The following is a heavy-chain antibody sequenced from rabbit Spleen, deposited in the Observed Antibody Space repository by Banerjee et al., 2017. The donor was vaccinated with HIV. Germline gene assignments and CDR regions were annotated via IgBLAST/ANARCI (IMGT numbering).Heavy chain of an antibody. D-gene: IGHD2-1*01. J-gene: IGHJ4*01. Sequence: QSLEESGGDLVKPGGSLTLTCTASGFSFSSSYYMCWVRQAPGKALECIACIYGDSSGSPYFANWAKVRYTISRTSSTTVTLEMPSLTAADTAASFCARCSAAMTIVISGFYLNLWGPGTLVTVS. CDR3: ARCSAAMTIVISGFYLNL. CDR1: GFSFSSSYY. CDR2: IYGDSSGSP. V-gene: IGHV1S40*01.